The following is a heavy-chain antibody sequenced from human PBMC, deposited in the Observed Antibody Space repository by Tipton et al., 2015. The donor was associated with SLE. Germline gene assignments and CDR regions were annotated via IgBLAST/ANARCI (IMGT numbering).Heavy chain of an antibody. Sequence: SLRLSCAASGFTFRDYYMGWIRQAPGKGLEWLSYISNGGDSIFYAASVRGRSTISRDNTKNSLYLQLNSLRAEDTAVYYCVREDNPGSMHDFDFWGQGTLVAVSS. V-gene: IGHV3-11*01. J-gene: IGHJ4*02. CDR3: VREDNPGSMHDFDF. D-gene: IGHD1-14*01. CDR1: GFTFRDYY. CDR2: ISNGGDSI.